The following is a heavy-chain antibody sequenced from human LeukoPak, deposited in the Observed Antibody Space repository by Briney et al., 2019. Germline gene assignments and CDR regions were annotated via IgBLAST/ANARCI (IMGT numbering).Heavy chain of an antibody. Sequence: SETLSLTCTVSGGSISSYYWSWIRQPPGKGLEWIGYIYYSGSTNYNPSLKSRCTISVDTSKNQFSLQLNSVTPEDTAVYYCARDGVGAIPRRGSLDYWGQGTLVTVSS. CDR1: GGSISSYY. CDR2: IYYSGST. J-gene: IGHJ4*02. D-gene: IGHD1-26*01. V-gene: IGHV4-59*12. CDR3: ARDGVGAIPRRGSLDY.